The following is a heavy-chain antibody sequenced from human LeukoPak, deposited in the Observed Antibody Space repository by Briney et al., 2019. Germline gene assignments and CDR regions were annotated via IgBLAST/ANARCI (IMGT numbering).Heavy chain of an antibody. CDR1: GYTFTSYG. Sequence: ASVKVSCKASGYTFTSYGISWVRQAPGQGLEWMGWISAYNGNTNYAQKLQGRVTMTTDTSTSTAYMELRSLRSDDTAVYYCARDNQGYYDSSGYYSWGQGTLVTASS. CDR2: ISAYNGNT. CDR3: ARDNQGYYDSSGYYS. V-gene: IGHV1-18*01. J-gene: IGHJ4*02. D-gene: IGHD3-22*01.